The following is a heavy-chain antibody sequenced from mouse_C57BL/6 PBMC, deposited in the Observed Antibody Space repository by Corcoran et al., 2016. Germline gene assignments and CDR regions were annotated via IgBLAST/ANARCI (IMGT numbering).Heavy chain of an antibody. CDR2: INPNNGGT. D-gene: IGHD4-1*01. Sequence: EAQLQQSGPELVKPGASVKISCKASGYTFTDYYMNWVKQSHGKSLEWIGDINPNNGGTSYNQKFKGKVTLTVDKSSSTAYMELRSLTSEDSAVYYCAKEPNWDYAMDYWGQGTSVTVSS. V-gene: IGHV1-26*01. CDR1: GYTFTDYY. CDR3: AKEPNWDYAMDY. J-gene: IGHJ4*01.